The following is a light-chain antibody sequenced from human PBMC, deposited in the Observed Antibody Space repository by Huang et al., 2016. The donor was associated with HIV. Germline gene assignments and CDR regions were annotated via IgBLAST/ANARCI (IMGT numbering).Light chain of an antibody. J-gene: IGKJ2*01. CDR1: QSVGNW. V-gene: IGKV1-5*03. CDR3: QQYNRFYT. CDR2: TAS. Sequence: DIQMTQSPSTLSASVGDRVTITCRASQSVGNWLAWYQQKPGQAPKLLIYTASTLQKGGPSRFSGSGSGTEFTLTINSLQPDDFATYYCQQYNRFYTFGQGTRLDIK.